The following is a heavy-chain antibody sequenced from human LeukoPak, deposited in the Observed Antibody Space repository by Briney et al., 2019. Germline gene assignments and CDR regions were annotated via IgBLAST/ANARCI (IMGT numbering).Heavy chain of an antibody. D-gene: IGHD3-9*01. CDR2: IKNKADGGAT. Sequence: GGSLRLSCAASGFTFSNAWMNWVRQAPGKGLEWVGRIKNKADGGATDYAAPVKGRFTISRDDSKNTLYLQMNSLKTEDTAVYYCTTPFPYYDILTGYRPFDYWGQGTLVTVSS. CDR3: TTPFPYYDILTGYRPFDY. V-gene: IGHV3-15*07. CDR1: GFTFSNAW. J-gene: IGHJ4*02.